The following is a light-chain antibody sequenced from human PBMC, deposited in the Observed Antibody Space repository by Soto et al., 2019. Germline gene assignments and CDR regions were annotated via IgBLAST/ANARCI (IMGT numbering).Light chain of an antibody. J-gene: IGKJ5*01. Sequence: EIKVTRSPCTXSLKATYRSTATCRASLSVSSRYLAWYKQKPGQAXRXXXYDAYNRATGIPARFSGSGSGKDFTLTISRLEPAECAVYYCQLRNWWHITVGEGTRLEN. CDR2: DAY. CDR3: QLRNWWHIT. CDR1: LSVSSRY. V-gene: IGKV3D-20*02.